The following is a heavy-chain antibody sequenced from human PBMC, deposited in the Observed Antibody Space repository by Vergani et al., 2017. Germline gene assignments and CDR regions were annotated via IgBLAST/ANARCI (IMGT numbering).Heavy chain of an antibody. J-gene: IGHJ5*01. CDR3: AQSWNFGRRDWFGS. CDR1: ESTFSYYN. V-gene: IGHV1-2*02. D-gene: IGHD3-10*01. CDR2: ISPKTGDT. Sequence: QVQLMQSGPVMKKPGGSMKVSCQASESTFSYYNIHWVRQTPGQGLQWMGWISPKTGDTDYLQRFQDRVTMTRDASPKTVYLKMTRLTSDDTAIYYCAQSWNFGRRDWFGSGGPGTLVTVSS.